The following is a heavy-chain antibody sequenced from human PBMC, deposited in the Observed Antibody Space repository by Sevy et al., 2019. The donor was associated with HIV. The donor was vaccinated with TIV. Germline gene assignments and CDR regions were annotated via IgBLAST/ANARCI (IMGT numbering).Heavy chain of an antibody. CDR2: IYYSGST. Sequence: SETLSLTCTVSGGSISSGGHYWSWIRQHPGKGLEWIGYIYYSGSTYYNPSLKSRVTISVDTSKNQFSLKLSSVTAADTAVYYCATGAGYCSSTSCYKVRDYYYGMDVWGQGTTVTVSS. D-gene: IGHD2-2*02. V-gene: IGHV4-31*03. CDR3: ATGAGYCSSTSCYKVRDYYYGMDV. CDR1: GGSISSGGHY. J-gene: IGHJ6*02.